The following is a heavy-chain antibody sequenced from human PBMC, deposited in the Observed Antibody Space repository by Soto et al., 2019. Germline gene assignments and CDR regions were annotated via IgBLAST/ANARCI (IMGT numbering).Heavy chain of an antibody. V-gene: IGHV1-69*13. Sequence: SVKVSCKASGGTFSSYAISWVRQAPGQGLEWMGGIIPIFGTANYAQKFQGRVTITADESTSTAYMELSSLRSEDTAVYYCARDLVAAAGMGQRGNSYYYGMDVWGQGTTVTVSS. J-gene: IGHJ6*02. D-gene: IGHD6-13*01. CDR2: IIPIFGTA. CDR1: GGTFSSYA. CDR3: ARDLVAAAGMGQRGNSYYYGMDV.